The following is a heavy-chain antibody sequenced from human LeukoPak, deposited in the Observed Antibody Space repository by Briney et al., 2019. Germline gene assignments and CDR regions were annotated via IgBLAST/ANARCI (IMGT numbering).Heavy chain of an antibody. Sequence: PGGSLRLSCAAFGFTFSGSAMHWVRQASGKGLEWVGRIRSKANSYATAYAASVKGRFTISRDDSKNTAYLQMNSLKTEDTAVYYCTRRYYYGSGSPPTNYYYYYMDVWGKGTTVTVSS. CDR1: GFTFSGSA. J-gene: IGHJ6*03. V-gene: IGHV3-73*01. D-gene: IGHD3-10*01. CDR2: IRSKANSYAT. CDR3: TRRYYYGSGSPPTNYYYYYMDV.